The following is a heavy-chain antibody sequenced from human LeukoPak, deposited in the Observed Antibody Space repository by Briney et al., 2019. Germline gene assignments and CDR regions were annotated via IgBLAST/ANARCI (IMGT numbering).Heavy chain of an antibody. V-gene: IGHV3-7*01. CDR3: ARGVYSSGWALPFDY. D-gene: IGHD6-19*01. CDR1: GFTFESYW. Sequence: GGSLRLSCAASGFTFESYWMSWVRQAPGNGLQWVANIKYDGSQKYFVDSVKGRFTISRDNAKNSLYLQMNSLRAEDTAVYYCARGVYSSGWALPFDYWGQGTLVTVSS. CDR2: IKYDGSQK. J-gene: IGHJ4*02.